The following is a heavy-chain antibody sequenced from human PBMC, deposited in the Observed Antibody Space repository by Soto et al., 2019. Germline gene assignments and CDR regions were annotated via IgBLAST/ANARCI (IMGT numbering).Heavy chain of an antibody. CDR2: IYYSGST. J-gene: IGHJ4*02. V-gene: IGHV4-59*01. CDR1: GGSISRYY. CDR3: ARSGLREEYYFDS. D-gene: IGHD4-17*01. Sequence: SETLSLTCTVSGGSISRYYWNWLRQSPGKGLERIRYIYYSGSTKYNPSLKSRVTISIDTSKTHFSLDLNSVTAADTAVYYCARSGLREEYYFDSWGQGTLVTVSS.